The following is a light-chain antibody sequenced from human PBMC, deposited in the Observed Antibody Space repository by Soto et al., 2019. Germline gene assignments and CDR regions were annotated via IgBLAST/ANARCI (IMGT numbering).Light chain of an antibody. Sequence: EIVMTQSPATLSVSPGERATLYCRASQSVSSNLAWYQQKPGQAPRLLIYGASTRATGIPARFSGSGSGTEFTLTISSLQSEDFAVYYCQQYNEWPPFTFGQGTRLEIK. CDR3: QQYNEWPPFT. V-gene: IGKV3-15*01. J-gene: IGKJ5*01. CDR2: GAS. CDR1: QSVSSN.